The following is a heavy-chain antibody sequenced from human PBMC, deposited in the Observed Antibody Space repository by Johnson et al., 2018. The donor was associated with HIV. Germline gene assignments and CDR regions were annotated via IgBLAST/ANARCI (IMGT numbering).Heavy chain of an antibody. D-gene: IGHD2-2*02. Sequence: VHLVESGGGVVQPGRSLRLSCAASGFTFSTYAMHWVRQAPGKGLEWVAVISYDGSNKYYADSVKGRFTISRDNSKNTLYIQMNSLRAEDTAVYCCAVGKCCRSTSCYMEDAFDIWGQGTMVTVSS. J-gene: IGHJ3*02. CDR3: AVGKCCRSTSCYMEDAFDI. CDR2: ISYDGSNK. CDR1: GFTFSTYA. V-gene: IGHV3-30*14.